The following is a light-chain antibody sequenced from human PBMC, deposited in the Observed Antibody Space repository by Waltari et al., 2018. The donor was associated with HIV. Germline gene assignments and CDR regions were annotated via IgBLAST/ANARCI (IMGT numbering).Light chain of an antibody. CDR1: RTLLYSSNNKHY. J-gene: IGKJ2*01. Sequence: DIVLTQSPDSLVVSLGERATINCKSSRTLLYSSNNKHYLAWYQLKPGQTPKLLFYWASTRESGVPDLFTASGSRTDFALTITNLQAEDVAVYYCQQYFFPPRFTFGQGTKLQI. CDR2: WAS. CDR3: QQYFFPPRFT. V-gene: IGKV4-1*01.